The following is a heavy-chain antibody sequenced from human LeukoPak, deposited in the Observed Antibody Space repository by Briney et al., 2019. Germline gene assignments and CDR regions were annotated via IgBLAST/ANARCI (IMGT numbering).Heavy chain of an antibody. D-gene: IGHD1-26*01. CDR2: ISGSGGST. CDR3: AKEVRGSYPAEYFQH. V-gene: IGHV3-23*01. CDR1: GFTFSSYA. Sequence: GGSLRLSCAASGFTFSSYAMSWVRQAPGKGLEWVSAISGSGGSTYYADSVKGRFTISRDNSKNTLYLQTNSLTAEDTAVSYCAKEVRGSYPAEYFQHWGQGTLVTVSS. J-gene: IGHJ1*01.